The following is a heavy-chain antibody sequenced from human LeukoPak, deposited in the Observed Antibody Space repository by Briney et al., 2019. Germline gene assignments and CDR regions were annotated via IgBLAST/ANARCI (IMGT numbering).Heavy chain of an antibody. CDR3: ARDGGITGSNWFDP. J-gene: IGHJ5*02. CDR1: GYTFTGYY. V-gene: IGHV1-2*02. D-gene: IGHD1-20*01. CDR2: INPNSGGT. Sequence: ASVKVSCKASGYTFTGYYMHWVRQAPGQGLEWMGWINPNSGGTNYAQKFQGRVTMTRDTSISTAYMELSRLRSDDTAVYYCARDGGITGSNWFDPWGQGTLVTVSS.